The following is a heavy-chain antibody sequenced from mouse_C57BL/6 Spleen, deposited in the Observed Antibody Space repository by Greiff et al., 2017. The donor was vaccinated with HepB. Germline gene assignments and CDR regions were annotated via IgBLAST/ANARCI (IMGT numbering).Heavy chain of an antibody. V-gene: IGHV1-18*01. D-gene: IGHD6-1*01. CDR1: GYTFTDYN. Sequence: EVQLQQSGPELVKPGASVKIPCKASGYTFTDYNMDWVKQSHGKSLEWIGDINPNNGGTIYNQKFKGKATLTVDKSSSTAYMELRSLTSEDTAVYYCARRGANLAWFAYWGQGTLVTVSA. CDR2: INPNNGGT. J-gene: IGHJ3*01. CDR3: ARRGANLAWFAY.